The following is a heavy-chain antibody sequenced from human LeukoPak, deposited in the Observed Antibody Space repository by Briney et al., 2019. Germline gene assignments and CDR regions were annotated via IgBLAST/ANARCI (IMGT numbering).Heavy chain of an antibody. CDR3: ATGYSSGWYFYFQH. V-gene: IGHV3-7*01. Sequence: GGSLRLSCAASGFTFSSYAMSWVRQAPGKGLGWVANIKQDGSEKNYVDSVKGRFTISRDNAKNSLSLRMNSLSAEDTAVYYCATGYSSGWYFYFQHWGQGSLVSVSS. CDR1: GFTFSSYA. J-gene: IGHJ1*01. CDR2: IKQDGSEK. D-gene: IGHD6-19*01.